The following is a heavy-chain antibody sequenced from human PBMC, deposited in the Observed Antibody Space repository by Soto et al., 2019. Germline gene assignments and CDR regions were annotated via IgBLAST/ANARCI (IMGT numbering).Heavy chain of an antibody. CDR3: ARGGGSGYGDTRGAS. CDR1: GFTFISYA. J-gene: IGHJ5*02. CDR2: ISYDGSNK. D-gene: IGHD5-12*01. V-gene: IGHV3-30*14. Sequence: QVQLVESGGGVVQPGRSLRLSCAASGFTFISYAMHWVRQAPGKGLEWLAVISYDGSNKYYADSVKGRFTISRDNPKNTLYLQMNSLRADDTAVYYCARGGGSGYGDTRGASWGQGTLVTVSS.